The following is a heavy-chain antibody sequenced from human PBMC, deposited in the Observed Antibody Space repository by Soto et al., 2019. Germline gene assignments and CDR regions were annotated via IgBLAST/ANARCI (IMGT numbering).Heavy chain of an antibody. V-gene: IGHV4-31*03. CDR2: IYYSGST. CDR1: GDSISSGDYY. Sequence: QVQLQESGPGLVKPSQTLSLTCTISGDSISSGDYYWSWVRQHPGKGLEWIGYIYYSGSTYYNPSLKSRRTISGDTSESQFSLKLSSVTAADTAVYYCARFEVAAMTLDYWGQGTLVTVSS. CDR3: ARFEVAAMTLDY. J-gene: IGHJ4*02. D-gene: IGHD5-12*01.